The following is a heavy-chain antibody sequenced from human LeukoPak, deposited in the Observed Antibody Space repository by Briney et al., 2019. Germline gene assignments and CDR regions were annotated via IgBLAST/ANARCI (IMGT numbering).Heavy chain of an antibody. V-gene: IGHV4-59*01. CDR2: IYYTGST. Sequence: PSETLSLTCSVSGDSISTYYWSWIRQPPGKGLEWIGYIYYTGSTNYNPSLKSRVTISIDTSKNQFSLKVTSVTAADTAVYYCAKEGMIRGVIDYWGQGALVTVSS. CDR1: GDSISTYY. D-gene: IGHD3-10*01. J-gene: IGHJ4*02. CDR3: AKEGMIRGVIDY.